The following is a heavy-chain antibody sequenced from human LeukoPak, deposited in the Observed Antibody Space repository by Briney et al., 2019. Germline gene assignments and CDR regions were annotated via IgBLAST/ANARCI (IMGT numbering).Heavy chain of an antibody. CDR2: IYYKGNT. D-gene: IGHD1-26*01. Sequence: SETLSLTCTVSGGSISSSSYYWGWIRQTPGKGLEWIGSIYYKGNTYYNPSLKSRVTISLDTSKNLFSLKLNSVTAADTAVYYCARVGGSYSGGRIFDYWGQGTLVTVS. J-gene: IGHJ4*02. CDR3: ARVGGSYSGGRIFDY. V-gene: IGHV4-39*07. CDR1: GGSISSSSYY.